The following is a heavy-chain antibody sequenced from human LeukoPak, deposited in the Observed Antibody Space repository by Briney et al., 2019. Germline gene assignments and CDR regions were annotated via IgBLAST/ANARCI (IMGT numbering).Heavy chain of an antibody. D-gene: IGHD7-27*01. J-gene: IGHJ4*02. Sequence: ASVKVSCKASGYTFTTHDINWVRQATGQGLEWLGWMSPNSGDTGYAQKFQGRVTMASDSSISTAYMELSSLRSEDTAIYYCVRTPPNWGFDYWGQGTLVTVSS. CDR3: VRTPPNWGFDY. CDR2: MSPNSGDT. V-gene: IGHV1-8*01. CDR1: GYTFTTHD.